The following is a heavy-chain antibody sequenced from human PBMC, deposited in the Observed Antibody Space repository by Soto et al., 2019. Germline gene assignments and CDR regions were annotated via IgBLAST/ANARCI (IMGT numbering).Heavy chain of an antibody. CDR2: IHSDGSST. CDR3: ARADRGAFDL. J-gene: IGHJ3*01. D-gene: IGHD6-19*01. Sequence: GGSLRLSCAASGFTFSYYWMHWVRQAPGQGLVWVSRIHSDGSSTTYADSVKGRFTISRDNAKNTLYLQMNSLRAEDTAVYYCARADRGAFDLWGQGTMVTVSS. V-gene: IGHV3-74*01. CDR1: GFTFSYYW.